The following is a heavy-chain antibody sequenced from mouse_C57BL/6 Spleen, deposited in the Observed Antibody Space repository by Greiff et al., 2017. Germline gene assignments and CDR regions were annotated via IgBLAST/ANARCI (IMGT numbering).Heavy chain of an antibody. CDR1: GYTFTSYW. V-gene: IGHV1-53*01. CDR2: INPSNGGT. D-gene: IGHD1-1*01. Sequence: QVQLQQPGAELVKPGASVKLSCTASGYTFTSYWMHWVKQRPGQGLEWIGNINPSNGGTNYNEKFQSKATLTVDKSSSTAYMQLSSLTSEDSAVYYCVITTVVAYYYAMGYWGQGTSVTVSS. CDR3: VITTVVAYYYAMGY. J-gene: IGHJ4*01.